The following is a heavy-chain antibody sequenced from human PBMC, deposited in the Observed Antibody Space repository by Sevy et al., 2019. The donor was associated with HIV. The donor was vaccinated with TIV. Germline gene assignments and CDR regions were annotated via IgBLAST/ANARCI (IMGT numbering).Heavy chain of an antibody. D-gene: IGHD2-8*01. CDR1: GFTFSKYS. Sequence: AGSLRLSCAASGFTFSKYSMSWVRQPPGKGLEWVSTLAFGCGEINYADSVKGRFTISRDNSKSSVYLQMNILRPEDTAVYYCAREGCTKPHDYWGQGTLVTVSS. J-gene: IGHJ4*02. V-gene: IGHV3-23*01. CDR3: AREGCTKPHDY. CDR2: LAFGCGEI.